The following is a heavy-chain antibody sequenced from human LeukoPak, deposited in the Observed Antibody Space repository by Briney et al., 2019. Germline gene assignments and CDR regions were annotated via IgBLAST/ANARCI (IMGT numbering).Heavy chain of an antibody. J-gene: IGHJ4*02. CDR2: ISYDGSNK. CDR1: GFTFSSYA. D-gene: IGHD1-26*01. CDR3: AKGQWVPRYYFDY. Sequence: PGGSLRLSCAASGFTFSSYAMDWVRQAPGKGLEWVAIISYDGSNKYYADSVKGRFTISRDNSKNTLYLQMNSLRAEDTAVYYCAKGQWVPRYYFDYWGQGTLVTVSS. V-gene: IGHV3-30-3*01.